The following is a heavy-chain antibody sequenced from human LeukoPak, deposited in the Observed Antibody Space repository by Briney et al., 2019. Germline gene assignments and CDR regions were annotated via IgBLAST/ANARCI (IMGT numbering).Heavy chain of an antibody. D-gene: IGHD3-16*02. CDR2: ISDSGGST. CDR3: ARHDSFIPY. V-gene: IGHV3-23*01. Sequence: GGSLRLSCVASGFTFRDYAMSWVRQAPGKGLKWVSGISDSGGSTYYADSVKGRCTISRDNSKNTVPLQMNNLRAEDTAVYFCARHDSFIPYWGQGTLVTVTS. J-gene: IGHJ4*02. CDR1: GFTFRDYA.